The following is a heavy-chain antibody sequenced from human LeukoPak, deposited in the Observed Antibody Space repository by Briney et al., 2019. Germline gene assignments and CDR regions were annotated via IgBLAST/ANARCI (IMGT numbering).Heavy chain of an antibody. CDR1: GYTFTGYY. Sequence: GASVKVSCKASGYTFTGYYMRWVRQAPGQGLEWMGWINPNSGGTDYAQKFQGRVTMTRDTSISTAYMELSRLRSDDTAVYYCARGTGEGYTYGRYYFDYWGQGTLVTVSS. CDR3: ARGTGEGYTYGRYYFDY. V-gene: IGHV1-2*02. CDR2: INPNSGGT. J-gene: IGHJ4*02. D-gene: IGHD5-18*01.